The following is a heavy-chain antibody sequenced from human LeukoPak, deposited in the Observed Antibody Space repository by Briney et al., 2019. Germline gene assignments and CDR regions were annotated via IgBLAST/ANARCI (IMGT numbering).Heavy chain of an antibody. CDR2: ISGSGGST. Sequence: SGGSLRLSCAASGFTFSSYAMSWVRQAPGKGLEWVSAISGSGGSTYYADSVKGRFTISRDNSKNTLYLQMNSLRAEDTAVYYCAKEGVYYYDSSGYYSRTGLFDYWGQGTLVTVSS. CDR3: AKEGVYYYDSSGYYSRTGLFDY. D-gene: IGHD3-22*01. J-gene: IGHJ4*02. CDR1: GFTFSSYA. V-gene: IGHV3-23*01.